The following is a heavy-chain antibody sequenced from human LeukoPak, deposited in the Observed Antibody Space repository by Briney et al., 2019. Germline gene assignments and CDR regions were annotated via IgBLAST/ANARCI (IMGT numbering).Heavy chain of an antibody. CDR1: GFTISNAW. CDR2: LKSKIDGGTT. V-gene: IGHV3-15*01. D-gene: IGHD2-21*02. J-gene: IGHJ4*02. CDR3: TTMSSVSTIDY. Sequence: GGSLRLSCAASGFTISNAWMSWVRQAPGKGLDWVGRLKSKIDGGTTDCAAPVKGRFTISRDDSKNTLYLQMNSLKTEDTAVYYCTTMSSVSTIDYWGQGTLVTVSS.